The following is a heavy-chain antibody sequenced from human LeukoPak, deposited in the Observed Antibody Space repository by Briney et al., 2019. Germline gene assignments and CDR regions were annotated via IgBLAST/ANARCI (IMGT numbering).Heavy chain of an antibody. J-gene: IGHJ5*02. CDR2: IYYSGST. CDR1: GYSISSGYY. Sequence: SETLSLTCTVSGYSISSGYYWSWIRQPPGKGLEWIGYIYYSGSTSYNPSLKSRVTISVDTSKNQISLKVRSVTAADTAVYYCARTTEDCSSTSCYQYWFDPWGQGTLVTVPS. CDR3: ARTTEDCSSTSCYQYWFDP. D-gene: IGHD2-2*01. V-gene: IGHV4-61*01.